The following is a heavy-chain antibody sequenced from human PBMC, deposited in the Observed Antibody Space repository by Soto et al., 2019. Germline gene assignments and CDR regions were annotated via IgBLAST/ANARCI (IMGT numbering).Heavy chain of an antibody. D-gene: IGHD3-10*01. CDR3: ARLVKIRGAYYYYMDV. J-gene: IGHJ6*03. V-gene: IGHV4-39*01. CDR2: IYYSGST. CDR1: GGSISSSSYY. Sequence: SETLSLTCTVSGGSISSSSYYWGWIRQPPGKGLEWIGSIYYSGSTYYNPSLKSRVTISVDTSKNQFSLKLSSVTAADTAVYYCARLVKIRGAYYYYMDVWGKGTTVTAP.